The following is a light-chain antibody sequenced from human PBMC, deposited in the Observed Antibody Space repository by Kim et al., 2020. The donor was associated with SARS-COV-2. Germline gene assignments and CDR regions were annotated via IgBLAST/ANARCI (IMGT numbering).Light chain of an antibody. CDR1: NIGSKN. V-gene: IGLV3-9*01. Sequence: SYELTQPLSVSVALGQTARITCGGNNIGSKNVHWYQQKPGQVPVLVIYRDSNRPSGIPERFSGSNSGNTATLTISRAQAGDEADYYCQVWDSSLVVFGGGTQLTVL. CDR2: RDS. CDR3: QVWDSSLVV. J-gene: IGLJ2*01.